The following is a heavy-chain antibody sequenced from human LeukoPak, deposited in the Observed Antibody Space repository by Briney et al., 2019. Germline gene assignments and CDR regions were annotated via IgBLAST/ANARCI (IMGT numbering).Heavy chain of an antibody. J-gene: IGHJ4*02. D-gene: IGHD1-26*01. CDR3: TTDPVGPTVDY. CDR2: IKTKADGGTT. Sequence: GGSLRLSCAASGFTFSNALMSWVRQAPGKGLEWVGRIKTKADGGTTDCAAPVKGRFTISRDDSKNMLYLQLNSLKTDDTGVYYCTTDPVGPTVDYWGQGTLVTVSS. CDR1: GFTFSNAL. V-gene: IGHV3-15*01.